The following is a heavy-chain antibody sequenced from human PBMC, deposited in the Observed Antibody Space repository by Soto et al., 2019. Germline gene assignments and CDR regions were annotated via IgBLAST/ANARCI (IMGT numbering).Heavy chain of an antibody. CDR3: ARVVTIFGVVPPDY. CDR1: GFTFSSYA. Sequence: QVQLVESGGGVVQPGRSLRLSCAASGFTFSSYAMHWVRQAPGKGLEWVAVISYDGSNKYYADSVKGRFTISRDNSKNSLYLQMNSLRDEDTAVYYCARVVTIFGVVPPDYWGQGTLVTVSS. V-gene: IGHV3-30-3*01. D-gene: IGHD3-3*01. CDR2: ISYDGSNK. J-gene: IGHJ4*02.